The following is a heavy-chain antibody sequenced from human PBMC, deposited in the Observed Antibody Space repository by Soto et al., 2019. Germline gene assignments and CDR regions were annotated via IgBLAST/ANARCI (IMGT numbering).Heavy chain of an antibody. CDR2: ISYDGSNK. CDR3: AKEVGYGSGSYYYYYYGMDV. CDR1: GFTFSSYG. Sequence: PGGSLRLSCAASGFTFSSYGMHWVRQAPGKGLEWVAVISYDGSNKYYADSVKGRFTISRDNSKNTLYLQMNSLRAEDTAVYYCAKEVGYGSGSYYYYYYGMDVWGQGTTVTVSS. V-gene: IGHV3-30*18. D-gene: IGHD3-10*01. J-gene: IGHJ6*02.